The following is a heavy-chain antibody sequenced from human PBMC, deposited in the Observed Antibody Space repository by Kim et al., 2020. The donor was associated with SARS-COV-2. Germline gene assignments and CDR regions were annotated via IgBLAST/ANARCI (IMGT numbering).Heavy chain of an antibody. CDR2: ISAYNGNT. D-gene: IGHD6-13*01. J-gene: IGHJ4*02. CDR3: ARDLAAAAGALNDY. V-gene: IGHV1-18*04. Sequence: ASVKVSCKASGYTFISYGISWVRQAPGQGLEWMGWISAYNGNTNYAQKLQGRVTMTTDTSTSTAYMELRSLRSDDTAVYYCARDLAAAAGALNDYWGQGTLVTVSS. CDR1: GYTFISYG.